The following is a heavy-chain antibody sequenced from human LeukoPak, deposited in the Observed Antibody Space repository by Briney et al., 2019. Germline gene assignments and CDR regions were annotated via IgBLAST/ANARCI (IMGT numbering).Heavy chain of an antibody. CDR2: ISYSGST. CDR3: ARDNQITTFIDY. Sequence: SETLSLTCTVSGGSISTYYWGWIRQPPGKGLEWIGTISYSGSTYYKPSLKSRVTISVDTSKNQFSLKLSSVTAADTAVYYCARDNQITTFIDYWGQGTLVTVSS. J-gene: IGHJ4*02. V-gene: IGHV4-39*02. D-gene: IGHD3-3*01. CDR1: GGSISTYY.